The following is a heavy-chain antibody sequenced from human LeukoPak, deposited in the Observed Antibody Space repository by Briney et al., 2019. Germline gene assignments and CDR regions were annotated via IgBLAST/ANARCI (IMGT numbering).Heavy chain of an antibody. J-gene: IGHJ5*02. CDR2: ISSSSSYI. V-gene: IGHV3-21*01. Sequence: PSETLSLTCGVSGASISDGDWWSWVRQPPGKGREWVSSISSSSSYIYYADSVKGRFTISRDNAKNSLYLQMNSLRAEDTAVYYCARTGGYWFDPWGQGTLVTVSS. CDR1: GASISDGDW. CDR3: ARTGGYWFDP.